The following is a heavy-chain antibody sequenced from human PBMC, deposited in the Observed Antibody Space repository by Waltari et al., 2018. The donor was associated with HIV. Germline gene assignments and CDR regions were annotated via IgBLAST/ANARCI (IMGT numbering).Heavy chain of an antibody. J-gene: IGHJ6*02. CDR3: ARHSSSHPYYYAMDV. CDR1: GFSFVTYA. CDR2: ISGTGDHT. V-gene: IGHV3-23*01. Sequence: EVQLLESGGGLVQPGQSLRISCTVSGFSFVTYAMSWVRQAPGEGLEWVSAISGTGDHTFYADSVKGRFTISRDNSKRTLYLQMNSLRAEDTALYYCARHSSSHPYYYAMDVWGQGTTVTVSS. D-gene: IGHD6-13*01.